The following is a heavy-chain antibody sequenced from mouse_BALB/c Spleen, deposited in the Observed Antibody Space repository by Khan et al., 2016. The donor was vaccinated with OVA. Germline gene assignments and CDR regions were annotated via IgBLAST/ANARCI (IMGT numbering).Heavy chain of an antibody. Sequence: EVELVESGGDLVKPGGSLKLSCAASGFTFSTYGMSWVRQTPDKRLEWVATVSTGGGYTYYPDSVKGRFTISRDNAKNTLYLQMRGLKSEDTAIVYCTRLAYYYDSEGFAYWGQGTLVTVSA. V-gene: IGHV5-6*01. D-gene: IGHD1-1*01. J-gene: IGHJ3*01. CDR1: GFTFSTYG. CDR3: TRLAYYYDSEGFAY. CDR2: VSTGGGYT.